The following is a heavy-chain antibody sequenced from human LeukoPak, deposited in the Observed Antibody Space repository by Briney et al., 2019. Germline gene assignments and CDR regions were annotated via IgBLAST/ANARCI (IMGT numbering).Heavy chain of an antibody. CDR1: GYTLTELS. V-gene: IGHV1-24*01. J-gene: IGHJ4*02. CDR2: FDPEDGET. Sequence: VASVKVSCKVSGYTLTELSMHWVRQAPGKGLEWMGGFDPEDGETIYAQKFQGRVTMTEDTSADTAYMELSSLRSEDTAVYYCAIVAAAGPDYWGQGTLVTVSS. CDR3: AIVAAAGPDY. D-gene: IGHD6-13*01.